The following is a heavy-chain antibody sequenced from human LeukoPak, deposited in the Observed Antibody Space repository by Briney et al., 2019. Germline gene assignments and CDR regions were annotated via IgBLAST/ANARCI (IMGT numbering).Heavy chain of an antibody. D-gene: IGHD3-22*01. CDR1: GGTFSSYA. CDR3: ARDRDYYDSSGYSY. V-gene: IGHV1-69*13. Sequence: SVKVSCKASGGTFSSYAISWVRQAPGQGLEWMGGIIPIFGTANYAQKFQGRVTITADESTSTAYMELSSLRSEDTAVYYCARDRDYYDSSGYSYWGQGTLVTVSS. J-gene: IGHJ4*02. CDR2: IIPIFGTA.